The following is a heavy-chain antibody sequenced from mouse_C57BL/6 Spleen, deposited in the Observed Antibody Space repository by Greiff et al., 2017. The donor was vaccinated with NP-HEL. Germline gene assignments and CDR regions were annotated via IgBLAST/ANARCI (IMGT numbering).Heavy chain of an antibody. Sequence: EVQLQQSGPELVKPGASVKMSCKASGYTFTDYNMHWVKQSHGKSLEWIGYINPNNGGTSYNQKFKGKATLTVNKSSSTAYMELRSLKSEDSAVYYCARDYYGYDGDWYFDVWGTGTTVTVSS. D-gene: IGHD2-2*01. CDR1: GYTFTDYN. V-gene: IGHV1-22*01. CDR2: INPNNGGT. CDR3: ARDYYGYDGDWYFDV. J-gene: IGHJ1*03.